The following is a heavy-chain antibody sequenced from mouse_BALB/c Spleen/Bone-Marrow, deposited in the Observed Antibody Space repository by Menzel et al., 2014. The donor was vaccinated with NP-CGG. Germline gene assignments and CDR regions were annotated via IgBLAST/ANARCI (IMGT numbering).Heavy chain of an antibody. CDR3: ARTYFDY. CDR2: INPSNGRT. CDR1: GYTFTSYW. J-gene: IGHJ2*01. Sequence: QVHVKQSGAELVKPGASVKLSCKASGYTFTSYWMHWVKQRPGQGLEWIGEINPSNGRTNYNEKFESKATLTVDKSSSTAYMQLSSLTSEDSAVYYCARTYFDYWGQGTTLTVSS. V-gene: IGHV1S81*02.